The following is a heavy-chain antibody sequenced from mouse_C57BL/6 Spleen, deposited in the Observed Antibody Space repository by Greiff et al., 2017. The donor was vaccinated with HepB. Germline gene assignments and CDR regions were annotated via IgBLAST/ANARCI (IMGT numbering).Heavy chain of an antibody. Sequence: QVQLQQPGAELVKPGASVKLSCKASGYTFTSYWMHWVKQRPGQGLEWIGMIHPNSGSTNYNEKFKSKATLTVEKSSSTAYMQLSSLTSEDSAVYYCARWGNTRYFDVWGTGTTVTVSS. CDR1: GYTFTSYW. J-gene: IGHJ1*03. CDR2: IHPNSGST. CDR3: ARWGNTRYFDV. V-gene: IGHV1-64*01. D-gene: IGHD2-1*01.